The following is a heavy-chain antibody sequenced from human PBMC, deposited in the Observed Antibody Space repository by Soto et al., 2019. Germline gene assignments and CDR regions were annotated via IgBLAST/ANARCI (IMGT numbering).Heavy chain of an antibody. CDR3: AREARGYSYGYHDFDY. Sequence: SETLSLTCTFSGGSISSGGYYWSWIRQHPGKGLEWIGYIYYSGSTYYNPSLKSRVTISVDTSKNQFSLKLSSVTAADTAVYYCAREARGYSYGYHDFDYWGQGNLVTVS. J-gene: IGHJ4*02. D-gene: IGHD5-18*01. V-gene: IGHV4-31*03. CDR1: GGSISSGGYY. CDR2: IYYSGST.